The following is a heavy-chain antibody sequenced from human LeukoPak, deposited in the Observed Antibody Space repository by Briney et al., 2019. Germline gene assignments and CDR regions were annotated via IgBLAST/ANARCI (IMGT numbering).Heavy chain of an antibody. CDR2: IIPIFGTA. Sequence: SVKVSCKASGGTFSSYAISWVRQAPGQGLEWMGGIIPIFGTANYAQKFQGRVTITADESTSTAYMELRSLRSDDTAVYYCARGFGGSYSVDYWGQGTLVTVSS. CDR3: ARGFGGSYSVDY. J-gene: IGHJ4*02. V-gene: IGHV1-69*13. CDR1: GGTFSSYA. D-gene: IGHD1-26*01.